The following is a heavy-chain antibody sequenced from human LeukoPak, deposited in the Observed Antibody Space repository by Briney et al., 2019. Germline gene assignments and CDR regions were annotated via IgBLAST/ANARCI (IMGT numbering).Heavy chain of an antibody. CDR1: GFTFDAYA. Sequence: GGSLRLSCAASGFTFDAYAMSWVRQAPGKGLERVSGINWNGGRTGYADSVKGRFTVSRDNAKNSLHLQMNSLRAEDTAVYYCAREEYNWNANPGFDYWGQGTLVTVSS. J-gene: IGHJ4*02. CDR3: AREEYNWNANPGFDY. CDR2: INWNGGRT. V-gene: IGHV3-20*04. D-gene: IGHD1-1*01.